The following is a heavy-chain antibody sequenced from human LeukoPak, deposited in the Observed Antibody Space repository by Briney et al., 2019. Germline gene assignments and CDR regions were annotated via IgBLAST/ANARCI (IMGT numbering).Heavy chain of an antibody. CDR1: GRSISSGSYY. CDR3: ARKPVVVPAAYEGWLDP. CDR2: IYTSGST. Sequence: SQTLSLPCTVSGRSISSGSYYWSWIRQPAGKGLAWIRRIYTSGSTNYHPSLKSRVTISVDTSKVQVSLQLSSVTAAGTAGYYCARKPVVVPAAYEGWLDPWGQGTLVTVSS. D-gene: IGHD2-2*01. J-gene: IGHJ5*02. V-gene: IGHV4-61*02.